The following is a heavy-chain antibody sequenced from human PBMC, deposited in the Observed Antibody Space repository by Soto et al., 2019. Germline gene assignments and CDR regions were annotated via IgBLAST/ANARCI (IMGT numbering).Heavy chain of an antibody. CDR3: AKFRDWNYSNWFDP. V-gene: IGHV3-23*01. Sequence: GGSLRLSCAASGFTFSSYAMSWVRQAPGKGLEWVSAISGSDGSTYYADSVKGRFTISRDNSKNTLYLQMNSLRAEDTAIYYCAKFRDWNYSNWFDPWGQGTLVTVSS. CDR1: GFTFSSYA. CDR2: ISGSDGST. J-gene: IGHJ5*02. D-gene: IGHD1-7*01.